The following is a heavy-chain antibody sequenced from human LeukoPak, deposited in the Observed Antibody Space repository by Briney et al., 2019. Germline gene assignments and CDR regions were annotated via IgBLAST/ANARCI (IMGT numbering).Heavy chain of an antibody. CDR3: AKDFPHYYEVPHGMDV. V-gene: IGHV3-48*03. Sequence: SGGSLRLSCAASGFRFGQYEMNWVRQAPGKGLEGIAYISVRAGTIYYGDYAEGRFTISRDDAKNSLYLQINGLRVEDTAIYYCAKDFPHYYEVPHGMDVWGQGTTVTV. D-gene: IGHD3-22*01. J-gene: IGHJ6*02. CDR2: ISVRAGTI. CDR1: GFRFGQYE.